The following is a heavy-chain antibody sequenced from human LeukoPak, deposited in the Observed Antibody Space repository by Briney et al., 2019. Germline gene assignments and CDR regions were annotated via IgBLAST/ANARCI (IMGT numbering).Heavy chain of an antibody. J-gene: IGHJ4*02. D-gene: IGHD2-2*01. CDR1: GGSISSGGYY. CDR2: IYTSGST. Sequence: ASETLSLTCTVSGGSISSGGYYWSWIRQPPGKGLEWIGYIYTSGSTNYNPSLKSRVTISVDTSKNQFSLKLSSVTAADTAVYYCARGFVVVDYWGQGTLVTVSS. CDR3: ARGFVVVDY. V-gene: IGHV4-61*08.